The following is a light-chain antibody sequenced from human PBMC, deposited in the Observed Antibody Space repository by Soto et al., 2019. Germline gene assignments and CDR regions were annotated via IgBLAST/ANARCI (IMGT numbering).Light chain of an antibody. J-gene: IGLJ3*02. V-gene: IGLV2-18*02. Sequence: QSALTQPPSVSGSPGQSVTISCTGTSSDVGSYNRVSWYQQPPGTAPKLMIYQVSNRPSGVPDRFSGSKSGNTASLTISGLQAEDEADYYCSSYPSSSTWVFGGGTQLTVL. CDR3: SSYPSSSTWV. CDR1: SSDVGSYNR. CDR2: QVS.